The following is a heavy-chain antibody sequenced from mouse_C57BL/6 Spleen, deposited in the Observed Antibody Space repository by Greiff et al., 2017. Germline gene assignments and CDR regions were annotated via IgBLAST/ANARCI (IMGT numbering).Heavy chain of an antibody. CDR3: ARSRGDY. Sequence: VQLQQSGAELVKPGASVKLSCKASGYTFTSYWMQWVKQRPGQGLEWIGEIDPSDSYTNYNQKFKGKATLTVDTSSSTAYMQLSSLTSEDSAVYYCARSRGDYWGQGTSVTVSS. J-gene: IGHJ4*01. CDR1: GYTFTSYW. V-gene: IGHV1-50*01. CDR2: IDPSDSYT.